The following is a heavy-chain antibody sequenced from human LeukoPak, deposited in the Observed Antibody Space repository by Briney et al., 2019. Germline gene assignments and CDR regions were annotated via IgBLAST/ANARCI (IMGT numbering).Heavy chain of an antibody. D-gene: IGHD3-10*01. Sequence: PGGSLRLSCAASGFTFSSYSMNWVRQAPGKGLEWVSAISGSGGSTYYADSVKGRFTISRDNSKNTLYLQMNSLRAEDTAVYYCAKGLGRGDWFDPWGQGTLVTVSS. CDR2: ISGSGGST. J-gene: IGHJ5*02. CDR3: AKGLGRGDWFDP. V-gene: IGHV3-23*01. CDR1: GFTFSSYS.